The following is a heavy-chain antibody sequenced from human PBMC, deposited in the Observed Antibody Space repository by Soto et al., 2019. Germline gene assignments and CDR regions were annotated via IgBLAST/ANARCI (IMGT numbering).Heavy chain of an antibody. J-gene: IGHJ5*02. V-gene: IGHV3-23*01. CDR2: IDGSGGIR. CDR1: GFTFGTTD. CDR3: GKNSGWFNT. D-gene: IGHD3-10*01. Sequence: GGSLRLSCAASGFTFGTTDMSWVRQAPGEGMEWVSTIDGSGGIRCYADSVKGRFTISRDNSRNTVYLQMNSLRGDDTALYYCGKNSGWFNTWGQGALVTVSS.